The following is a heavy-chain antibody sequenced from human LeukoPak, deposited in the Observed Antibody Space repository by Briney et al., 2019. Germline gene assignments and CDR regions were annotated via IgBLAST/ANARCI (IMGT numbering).Heavy chain of an antibody. CDR2: INSDGSST. V-gene: IGHV3-74*01. Sequence: GESLKISCAASGFTFSSYWMHWVRQAPGKGLVWVSRINSDGSSTSYADSVKGRVTISRDNAKNTLYLQMNSLRADDTAVYYCAREQANSYYDFWSGQNSLLDYWGQGTLVTVSS. D-gene: IGHD3-3*01. CDR3: AREQANSYYDFWSGQNSLLDY. CDR1: GFTFSSYW. J-gene: IGHJ4*02.